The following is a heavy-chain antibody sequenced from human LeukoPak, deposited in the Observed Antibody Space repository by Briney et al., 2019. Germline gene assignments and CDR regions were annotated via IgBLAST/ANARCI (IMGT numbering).Heavy chain of an antibody. CDR2: IYYSGST. Sequence: SETLSLTCTVSGGSISSNYYWAWLRQPPGKGLEWIATIYYSGSTYYNPSLKSRVTISVDTSKNQFSLKLSSVTAADTAVYYCARVPKGVTTVPAAIDYWGQGTLVTVSS. CDR1: GGSISSNYY. J-gene: IGHJ4*02. V-gene: IGHV4-39*01. CDR3: ARVPKGVTTVPAAIDY. D-gene: IGHD2-2*01.